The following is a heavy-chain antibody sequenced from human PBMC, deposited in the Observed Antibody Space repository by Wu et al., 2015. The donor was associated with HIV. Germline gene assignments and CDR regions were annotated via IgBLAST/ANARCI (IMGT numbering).Heavy chain of an antibody. CDR1: GYIFTRYG. CDR2: ISVYNANT. CDR3: ARDVVVYGMDV. J-gene: IGHJ6*02. D-gene: IGHD6-6*01. Sequence: QVQLVQSGPEVKKPGASVKVSCKTSGYIFTRYGISWVRQAPGQGLEWMGWISVYNANTNYAQKFQDRVTMTTDTATYTAYMELRSLRFDDTAVYYCARDVVVYGMDVWGQGDHGSPVSS. V-gene: IGHV1-18*01.